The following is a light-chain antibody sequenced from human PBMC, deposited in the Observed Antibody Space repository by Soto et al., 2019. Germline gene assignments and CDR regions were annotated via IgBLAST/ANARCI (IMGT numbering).Light chain of an antibody. CDR3: QQHRHCPPWT. V-gene: IGKV3-15*01. J-gene: IGKJ1*01. Sequence: EIVMTQSPATLSVSPGERATLSCRASQSVSSNLAWYQQKPGQAPRLLIYGASTRATGSPARFSGSGSGKDLTLNISSLQSEEFAVYYWQQHRHCPPWTFGQGTRVDIQ. CDR2: GAS. CDR1: QSVSSN.